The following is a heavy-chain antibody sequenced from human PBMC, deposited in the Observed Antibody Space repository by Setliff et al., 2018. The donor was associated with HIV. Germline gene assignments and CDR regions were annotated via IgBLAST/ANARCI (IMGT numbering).Heavy chain of an antibody. CDR3: ARGPAEWQIVVVPAAHWYFDL. V-gene: IGHV4-34*01. J-gene: IGHJ2*01. Sequence: LSLTCAVYGGSFSGYYWNWIRQSPGKGLEWIGEINHSGSTNYNPSLKSRITISVDTSKKQFSLKLNSVTAADTAVYYCARGPAEWQIVVVPAAHWYFDLWGRGTLVTVSS. CDR1: GGSFSGYY. CDR2: INHSGST. D-gene: IGHD2-2*01.